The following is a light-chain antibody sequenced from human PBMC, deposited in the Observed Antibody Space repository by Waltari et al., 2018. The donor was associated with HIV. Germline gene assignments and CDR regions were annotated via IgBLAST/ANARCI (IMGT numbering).Light chain of an antibody. CDR3: SSYTSSSTLL. J-gene: IGLJ2*01. CDR1: SSDVGGYNY. V-gene: IGLV2-14*01. Sequence: QSALTQPASVSGSPGQSITISCTGTSSDVGGYNYVSWYQQHPGKAPKLMIYEVSNRPSGFSNRFSVSKSCNTASLTISGLQAEDEADYYCSSYTSSSTLLFGGGTKLTVL. CDR2: EVS.